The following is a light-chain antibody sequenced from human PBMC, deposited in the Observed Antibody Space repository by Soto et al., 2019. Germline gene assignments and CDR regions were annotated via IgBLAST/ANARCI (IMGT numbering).Light chain of an antibody. CDR2: AAS. J-gene: IGKJ1*01. CDR3: QQSYSTLRT. CDR1: QSISSY. V-gene: IGKV1-39*01. Sequence: DIQMTQSPSSLSASVGDRVTITCRASQSISSYLNWYQQKPGKAPKLLIYAASSLQSGVTSRFSGSGSGTDFPLTISSLQPEDCATYYCQQSYSTLRTFGQGTKVEIK.